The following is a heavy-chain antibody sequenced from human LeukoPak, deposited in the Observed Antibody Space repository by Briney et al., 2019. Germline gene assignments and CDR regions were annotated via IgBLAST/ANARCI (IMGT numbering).Heavy chain of an antibody. Sequence: SETLSLTCAVYGGSFSGYYWSWIRQPPGKGLEWIGEINHSGSTNYNPSLKSRVTISVDTSKNQFSLKLSSVTAADTAVYNCARGITYYDFWSGSRGLRGFDPWGQGTLVTVSS. CDR2: INHSGST. CDR1: GGSFSGYY. J-gene: IGHJ5*02. V-gene: IGHV4-34*01. D-gene: IGHD3-3*01. CDR3: ARGITYYDFWSGSRGLRGFDP.